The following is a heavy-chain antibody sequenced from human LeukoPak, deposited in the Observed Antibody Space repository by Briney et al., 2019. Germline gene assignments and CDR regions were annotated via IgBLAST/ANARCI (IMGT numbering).Heavy chain of an antibody. CDR2: IYYSGST. D-gene: IGHD3-22*01. Sequence: SQTLSLTCTVSGGSISSGEYYWSWIRQPPGKGLEWVGYIYYSGSTYYNPSLKSRVTISVDTSKYQISLTLRSVAAADTDVYYCARVVVMRGRWIDYWGQGTLVTVSS. J-gene: IGHJ4*02. CDR1: GGSISSGEYY. V-gene: IGHV4-30-4*01. CDR3: ARVVVMRGRWIDY.